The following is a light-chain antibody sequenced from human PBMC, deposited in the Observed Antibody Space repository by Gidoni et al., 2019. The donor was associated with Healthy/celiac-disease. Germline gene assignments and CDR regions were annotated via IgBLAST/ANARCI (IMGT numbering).Light chain of an antibody. CDR1: QSDSSS. J-gene: IGKJ3*01. CDR2: GAS. Sequence: EIVMTQSPATLSVSPGERATLSCRVSQSDSSSLPWYHQKPGQAPRLLIYGASTRATGIPARFSGSRSGTEFTLTISSLQSEDFAVYYCQQYNNWPPLITFGPGTKVDIK. V-gene: IGKV3-15*01. CDR3: QQYNNWPPLIT.